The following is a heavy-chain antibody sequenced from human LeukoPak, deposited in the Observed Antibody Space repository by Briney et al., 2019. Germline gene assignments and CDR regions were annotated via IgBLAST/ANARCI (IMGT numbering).Heavy chain of an antibody. D-gene: IGHD6-19*01. CDR1: GYSFTSYW. Sequence: GASLQISCKGSGYSFTSYWIGWVRQMPGKGLEWMGIIYPGDSDTRYSPSFQGQVTISADKSISTAYLQWSSLKASDTAMYYCARLVRGSGWTYYYYYMDVWGKGTTVTVSS. V-gene: IGHV5-51*01. CDR2: IYPGDSDT. J-gene: IGHJ6*03. CDR3: ARLVRGSGWTYYYYYMDV.